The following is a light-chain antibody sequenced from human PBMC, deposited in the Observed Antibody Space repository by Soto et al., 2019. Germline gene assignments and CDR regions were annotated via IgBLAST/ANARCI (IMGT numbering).Light chain of an antibody. J-gene: IGKJ1*01. CDR2: DAS. V-gene: IGKV3-20*01. CDR3: QQYGSSPPRT. CDR1: QSVSSY. Sequence: EIVMTQSPATLSVSPGERATLPCRASQSVSSYLAWYQQKPGQAPRLLIYDASNRATGIPDRFSGSGSGADFTLTISRLEPEDFAVYYCQQYGSSPPRTFGQGTKVDIK.